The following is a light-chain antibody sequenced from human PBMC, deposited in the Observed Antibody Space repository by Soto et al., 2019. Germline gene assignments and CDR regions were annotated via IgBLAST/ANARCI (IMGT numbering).Light chain of an antibody. Sequence: DIVMTQTPLSLSVTPGEPASISCKSSQSLLHSDGKTYLYWYLQKPGQTPQLLIXELSNRFSGVPDRFSGSGSGTEFTLTISSLQSEDFAVHYCQQYNNWHPITFGQGTRLEIK. CDR2: ELS. CDR3: QQYNNWHPIT. CDR1: QSLLHSDGKTY. V-gene: IGKV2D-29*01. J-gene: IGKJ5*01.